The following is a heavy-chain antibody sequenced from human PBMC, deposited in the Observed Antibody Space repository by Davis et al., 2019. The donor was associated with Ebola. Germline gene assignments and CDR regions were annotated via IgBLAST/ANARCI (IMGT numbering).Heavy chain of an antibody. CDR3: ARVYYDFWSGYYTGTWFDP. J-gene: IGHJ5*02. D-gene: IGHD3-3*01. CDR1: GGSISSYY. Sequence: SETLSLTCTVSGGSISSYYWSWIRQPPGKGLEWIGYIYYSGSTNYNPSLKSRVTISVDTSKNQFPLKLSSVTAADTAVYYCARVYYDFWSGYYTGTWFDPWGQGTLVTVSS. CDR2: IYYSGST. V-gene: IGHV4-59*01.